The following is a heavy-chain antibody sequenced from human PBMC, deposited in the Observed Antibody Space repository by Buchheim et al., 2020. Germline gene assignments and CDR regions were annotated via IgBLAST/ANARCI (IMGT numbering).Heavy chain of an antibody. J-gene: IGHJ4*02. CDR2: ISSSGNTI. CDR1: EFTITSYW. D-gene: IGHD5-12*01. V-gene: IGHV3-48*03. CDR3: ARGRYRYYSDY. Sequence: EAQLVESGGGLVQPGGSLRLSCAASEFTITSYWMSWVRQAPGKGLEWISTISSSGNTIYYADSMKGRFTISRDNAKNSLYLQMNSLRVEDTAVYYCARGRYRYYSDYWGQGTL.